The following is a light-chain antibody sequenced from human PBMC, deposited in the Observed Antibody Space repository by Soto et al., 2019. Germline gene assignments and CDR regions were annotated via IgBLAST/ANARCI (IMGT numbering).Light chain of an antibody. J-gene: IGLJ1*01. CDR3: SSHTSSNFGV. CDR2: DVS. CDR1: SSDIGGYNY. Sequence: QYVLTQPASVSGSPGQSITISCTGTSSDIGGYNYVSWYQQHPGKAPKLMIYDVSNRPSGVSNRFSGSKSGNTASLTISGLQAEDEADYYCSSHTSSNFGVFGTGTKLTVL. V-gene: IGLV2-14*01.